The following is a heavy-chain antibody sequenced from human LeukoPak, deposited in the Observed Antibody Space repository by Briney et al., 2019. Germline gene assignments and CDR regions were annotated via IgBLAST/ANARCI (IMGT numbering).Heavy chain of an antibody. CDR2: ISGSSRYI. J-gene: IGHJ4*02. Sequence: GGSLRPSCAASGIPFSNYSLTWVRQAPGKGLVWVSSISGSSRYIHYSDSVRGRFSISRDNAKNSVYLQMDSLTADDTAVYYCARVNSALVVSSEGSWAGSLGFDHWGQGILVIVSS. V-gene: IGHV3-21*06. CDR3: ARVNSALVVSSEGSWAGSLGFDH. D-gene: IGHD3-22*01. CDR1: GIPFSNYS.